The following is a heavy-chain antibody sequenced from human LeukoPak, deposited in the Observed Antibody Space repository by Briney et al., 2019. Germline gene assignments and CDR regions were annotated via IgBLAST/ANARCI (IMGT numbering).Heavy chain of an antibody. D-gene: IGHD6-13*01. CDR3: ARVSSSWPQRYYYYYGMDV. J-gene: IGHJ6*02. Sequence: GASVKVSCKASGYTFTSYDINWVRQATGQGLEWMGWMNPNSGNTGYAQKFQGRVTMTRNTSISTAYMELSSLRSEDTAVYYCARVSSSWPQRYYYYYGMDVWGQGTTVTASS. CDR2: MNPNSGNT. CDR1: GYTFTSYD. V-gene: IGHV1-8*01.